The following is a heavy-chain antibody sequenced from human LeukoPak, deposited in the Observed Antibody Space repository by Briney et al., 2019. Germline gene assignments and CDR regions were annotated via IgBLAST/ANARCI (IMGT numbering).Heavy chain of an antibody. V-gene: IGHV4-30-4*01. D-gene: IGHD3-22*01. CDR1: GGSISSGDDY. CDR3: ARPYYYDSRIDP. CDR2: MYYSGST. J-gene: IGHJ5*02. Sequence: PSEPLSLTCTVSGGSISSGDDYWSWIRQPPGKGLEWIAYMYYSGSTYYNPSLKSRLTMSADTSNNQLSLKLSSVTAADTAVYYCARPYYYDSRIDPWGQGILVTVSS.